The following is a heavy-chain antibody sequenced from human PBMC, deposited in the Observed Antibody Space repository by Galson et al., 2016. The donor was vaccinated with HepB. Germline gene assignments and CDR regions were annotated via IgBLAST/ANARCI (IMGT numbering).Heavy chain of an antibody. CDR2: INPNSGGT. CDR1: GYTFTGYY. V-gene: IGHV1-2*04. J-gene: IGHJ4*02. CDR3: ARDGCSGGSCDDY. D-gene: IGHD2-15*01. Sequence: SVKVSCKASGYTFTGYYMHWVRQAPGQGLEWMGWINPNSGGTNYAQKFQGWVTMTRDTSISTAYMELSRLRSDDTAVYYCARDGCSGGSCDDYWGQGTLVTVSS.